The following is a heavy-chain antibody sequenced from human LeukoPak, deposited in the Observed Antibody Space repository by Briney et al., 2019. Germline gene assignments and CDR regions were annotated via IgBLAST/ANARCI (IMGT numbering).Heavy chain of an antibody. J-gene: IGHJ4*02. CDR3: AKAYAFVGANYFDY. CDR2: IGDTT. V-gene: IGHV3-23*01. CDR1: GFTFSTYA. D-gene: IGHD1-26*01. Sequence: GGSLRLSCAASGFTFSTYAMSWVRQAPGKGLEWVSAIGDTTYYADSVKGRFTISRDNSKNTLYLQMNNLRAEDAAIYYCAKAYAFVGANYFDYWGQGTLVTVSS.